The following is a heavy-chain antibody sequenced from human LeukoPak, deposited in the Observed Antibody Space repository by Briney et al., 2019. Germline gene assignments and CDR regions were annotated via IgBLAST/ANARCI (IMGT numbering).Heavy chain of an antibody. V-gene: IGHV3-30-3*01. Sequence: GRSLRLSCAASGFTFSSYAMHWVRQAPGKGLEWVAVISYDGSNKYYADSVKGRFTISRDNSKNTLYLQMNSLRAEDTAVYYCARDRSVRGVNWLDPWGQGTLVTVSS. D-gene: IGHD3-10*01. CDR2: ISYDGSNK. J-gene: IGHJ5*02. CDR3: ARDRSVRGVNWLDP. CDR1: GFTFSSYA.